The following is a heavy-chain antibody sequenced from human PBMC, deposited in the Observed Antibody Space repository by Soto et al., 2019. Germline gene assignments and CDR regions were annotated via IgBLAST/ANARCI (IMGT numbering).Heavy chain of an antibody. CDR3: ARVDSGDYPWFDT. V-gene: IGHV4-61*01. J-gene: IGHJ5*02. CDR1: GGSVSSHLYY. Sequence: QVQLQESGPGLVKPSDTLSLTCSVSGGSVSSHLYYWGWIRQPPGNGLEWIANVYYNGSTYYNPSPKSRGTISLDTAQNQFSLTLSSVTAAYTAVYYWARVDSGDYPWFDTWGQGPPLTVSS. CDR2: VYYNGST. D-gene: IGHD4-17*01.